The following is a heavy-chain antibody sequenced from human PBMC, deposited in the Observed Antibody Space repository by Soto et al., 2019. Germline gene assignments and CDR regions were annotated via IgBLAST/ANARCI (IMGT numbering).Heavy chain of an antibody. Sequence: EVKLVESGGGLVQPGGSLRLSCAASGFTFSNYWMYWVRQAPGQGLVWVSRINSDGSVYRYADSVKGRLTISRDNVKNTLYLQMNSLRVEDTAVYYCARGYCVGGSCYSLAGSFYYYMDVWGKGTTVTVFS. CDR2: INSDGSVY. J-gene: IGHJ6*03. CDR3: ARGYCVGGSCYSLAGSFYYYMDV. CDR1: GFTFSNYW. D-gene: IGHD2-15*01. V-gene: IGHV3-74*01.